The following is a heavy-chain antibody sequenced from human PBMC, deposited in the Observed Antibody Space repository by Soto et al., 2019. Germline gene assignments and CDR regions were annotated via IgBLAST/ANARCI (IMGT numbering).Heavy chain of an antibody. D-gene: IGHD5-18*01. V-gene: IGHV4-30-4*01. CDR2: IYYSGST. J-gene: IGHJ4*02. CDR3: DRDLGYRYRYGLIDY. Sequence: TRSVTCPVSGGSISIGDYYGSWIRQPPGKGLEWIGYIYYSGSTYYNPSLKSRVTISVDTSKNQFSLKLSSVTAADTAVYYCDRDLGYRYRYGLIDYWGQGTLVTVSS. CDR1: GGSISIGDYY.